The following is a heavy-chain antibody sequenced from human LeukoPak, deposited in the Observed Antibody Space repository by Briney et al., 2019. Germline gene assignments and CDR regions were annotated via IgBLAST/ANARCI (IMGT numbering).Heavy chain of an antibody. V-gene: IGHV3-33*01. Sequence: GGSLRLSCAASGFTFSSYGMHWVRQAPGKGLGWVAVIWYDGNNKYYADSVKGRFTISRDNSKNTLYLQMNSLRAEDTAVYYCASGPPFLKYFEYWGQGTLVTVSS. D-gene: IGHD3-3*01. CDR1: GFTFSSYG. CDR2: IWYDGNNK. J-gene: IGHJ4*02. CDR3: ASGPPFLKYFEY.